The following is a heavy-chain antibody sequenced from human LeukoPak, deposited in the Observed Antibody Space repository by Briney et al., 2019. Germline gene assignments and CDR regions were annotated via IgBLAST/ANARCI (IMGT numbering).Heavy chain of an antibody. Sequence: PGGSLRLSCAASGFTFDDYAMHWVRQAPGKGLEWVSGISWNSGSIGYADSVKGRFTISRDNAKNSLYLQMNSLRAEDTALYYCAKDSTPHSHYYDSSGHGYWGQGTLVTVSS. CDR2: ISWNSGSI. CDR3: AKDSTPHSHYYDSSGHGY. V-gene: IGHV3-9*01. D-gene: IGHD3-22*01. CDR1: GFTFDDYA. J-gene: IGHJ4*02.